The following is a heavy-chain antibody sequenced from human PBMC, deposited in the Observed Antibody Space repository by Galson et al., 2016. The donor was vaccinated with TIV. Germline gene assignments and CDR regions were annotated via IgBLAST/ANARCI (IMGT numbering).Heavy chain of an antibody. J-gene: IGHJ6*02. CDR1: GYTFSKYG. CDR3: ARDRGSMTMILVVDYYYGMDI. Sequence: SVKVSCKASGYTFSKYGISWVRRAPGQGLEWMGWISGHSGNTDYERKFQGRLVMTTDTSTGTAFMEVRSLTSDDTAVYYCARDRGSMTMILVVDYYYGMDIWGQGTTVTVS. D-gene: IGHD3-22*01. CDR2: ISGHSGNT. V-gene: IGHV1-18*04.